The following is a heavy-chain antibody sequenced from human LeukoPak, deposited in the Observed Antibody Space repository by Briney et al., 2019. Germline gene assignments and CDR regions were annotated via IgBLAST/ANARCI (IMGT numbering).Heavy chain of an antibody. CDR3: AIDDYGDYEGVEY. V-gene: IGHV3-48*03. D-gene: IGHD4-17*01. J-gene: IGHJ4*02. CDR2: ISSSGSTI. CDR1: GFTFSSYE. Sequence: PGGSLRLSCAASGFTFSSYEMNWVRQAPGKGLEWVSYISSSGSTIYYADSVKGRFTISRDNAKNSLYLQMNSLRAEDTAVYYCAIDDYGDYEGVEYWGQGTLVTVSS.